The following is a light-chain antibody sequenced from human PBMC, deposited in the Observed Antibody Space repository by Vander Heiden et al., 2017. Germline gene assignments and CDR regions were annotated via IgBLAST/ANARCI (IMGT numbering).Light chain of an antibody. J-gene: IGLJ3*02. CDR3: SAWDSSLSAWV. CDR1: NNNVGDEG. CDR2: RNN. Sequence: QAGLTQPPSVSKGLRQTATLTCTGNNNNVGDEGATWLQRHQGHPPKLLSYRNNDRPSGVSDRFSAARSGSTASLTIAGLQPDNEADYYCSAWDSSLSAWVFGGGTKLTVL. V-gene: IGLV10-54*01.